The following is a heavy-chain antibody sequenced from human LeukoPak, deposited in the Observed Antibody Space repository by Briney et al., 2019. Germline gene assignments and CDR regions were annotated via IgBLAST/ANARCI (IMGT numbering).Heavy chain of an antibody. CDR3: AKVGHSIARDGVDY. J-gene: IGHJ4*02. CDR1: GFTFSSYA. D-gene: IGHD6-13*01. CDR2: ISGSGGST. Sequence: GGSLRLSCAASGFTFSSYAMSWVRQAPGKGLEWVSAISGSGGSTYYADSVKGRSTISRDNSKNTLYLQVNSLRAEDTAVYYCAKVGHSIARDGVDYWGQGTLVTVSS. V-gene: IGHV3-23*01.